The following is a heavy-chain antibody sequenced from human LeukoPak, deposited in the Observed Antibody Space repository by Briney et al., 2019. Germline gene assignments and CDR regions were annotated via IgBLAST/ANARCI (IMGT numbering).Heavy chain of an antibody. J-gene: IGHJ3*01. CDR2: IWYDGSNK. D-gene: IGHD2-8*01. V-gene: IGHV3-33*01. CDR3: ARDVWAFDF. Sequence: GGSLRLSCAASGFTFSSYGMHWVRQAPGKGLEWVAVIWYDGSNKYYADSVKGRFTISRDNAKNSLYLQVNSLRAEDTAVYYCARDVWAFDFWGQGTMVTVSS. CDR1: GFTFSSYG.